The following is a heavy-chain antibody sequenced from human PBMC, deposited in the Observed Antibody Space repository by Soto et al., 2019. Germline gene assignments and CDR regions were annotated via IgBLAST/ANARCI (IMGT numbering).Heavy chain of an antibody. J-gene: IGHJ6*02. V-gene: IGHV3-64D*08. CDR2: ISSNGGST. CDR3: VKTGGKQWLVRAVSYYYGMDV. Sequence: GSLRLSCSASGFTFSSYAMHWVRQAPGKGLEYFSAISSNGGSTYYADSVKGRFTISRDNSKNTLYLQMSSLRAEDTAVYYCVKTGGKQWLVRAVSYYYGMDVWGQGTTVTVSS. D-gene: IGHD6-19*01. CDR1: GFTFSSYA.